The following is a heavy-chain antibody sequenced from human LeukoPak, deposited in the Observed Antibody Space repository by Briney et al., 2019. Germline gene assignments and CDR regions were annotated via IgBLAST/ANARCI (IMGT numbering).Heavy chain of an antibody. V-gene: IGHV4-59*01. CDR1: GGSFSGYY. CDR3: ARGAGWYDY. J-gene: IGHJ4*02. CDR2: IHYNGRT. D-gene: IGHD6-19*01. Sequence: PSETLSLTCAVYGGSFSGYYWSWIRQPPGEAPEWIGYIHYNGRTNYNPSLKSRVTISVDTSNNQFSLKLNSVSAADTAVYYCARGAGWYDYWGQGMLVTVSS.